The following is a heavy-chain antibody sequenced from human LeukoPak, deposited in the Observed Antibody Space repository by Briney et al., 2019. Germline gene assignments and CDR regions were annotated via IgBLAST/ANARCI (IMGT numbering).Heavy chain of an antibody. V-gene: IGHV3-74*01. CDR3: TRTTTTADWYFDL. CDR2: ITSDGSST. J-gene: IGHJ2*01. Sequence: PGGSLRLSCAVSGFTFSNYWMYWVRQAPGKRLVWVARITSDGSSTTYADSVEGRFTISRDNTKSMLHLQMHSLRVDDSAVYFCTRTTTTADWYFDLWGRGTLVTVSS. CDR1: GFTFSNYW. D-gene: IGHD1-1*01.